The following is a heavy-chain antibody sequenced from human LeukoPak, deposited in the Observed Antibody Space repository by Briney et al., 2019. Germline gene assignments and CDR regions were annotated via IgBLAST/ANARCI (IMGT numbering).Heavy chain of an antibody. J-gene: IGHJ4*02. CDR2: INAADSDT. D-gene: IGHD2-8*02. Sequence: GESLKISYKGSGYSFSTYWIGWVRQMPGKGLEWMGLINAADSDTRYSPSFQGQVLISVDKSISTAYLQWGNLKATDTAFYYCARVPCTGGSCSRTFDYWGQGTLVTVYS. V-gene: IGHV5-51*01. CDR1: GYSFSTYW. CDR3: ARVPCTGGSCSRTFDY.